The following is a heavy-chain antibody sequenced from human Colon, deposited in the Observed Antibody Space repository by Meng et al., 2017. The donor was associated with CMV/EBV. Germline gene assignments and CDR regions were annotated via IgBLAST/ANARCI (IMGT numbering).Heavy chain of an antibody. CDR3: ASSGGMRDDAFDI. CDR2: VYPGDFDT. CDR1: GYDFPNYW. Sequence: GSLRLSCKASGYDFPNYWIAWVRQMPGKGLEWMGSVYPGDFDTKYSPSFQGQVTMSADKSTNTAYLQWSSLKASDTAMYYCASSGGMRDDAFDIWGQGTMVTVSS. J-gene: IGHJ3*02. V-gene: IGHV5-51*01. D-gene: IGHD2-15*01.